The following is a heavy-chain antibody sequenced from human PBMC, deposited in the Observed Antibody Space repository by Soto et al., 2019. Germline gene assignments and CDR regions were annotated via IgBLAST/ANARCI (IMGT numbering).Heavy chain of an antibody. D-gene: IGHD3-22*01. CDR2: INPSGGST. J-gene: IGHJ3*02. CDR3: ARERRNYDSSGYPNAFDI. CDR1: GYTFTSYY. Sequence: ASVKVSCKASGYTFTSYYMHWVRQAPGQGLEWMGIINPSGGSTSYAQKFQGRVTMTRDTSTSTVYMELSSLRSEDTAVYYCARERRNYDSSGYPNAFDIWGQGIMVTVS. V-gene: IGHV1-46*01.